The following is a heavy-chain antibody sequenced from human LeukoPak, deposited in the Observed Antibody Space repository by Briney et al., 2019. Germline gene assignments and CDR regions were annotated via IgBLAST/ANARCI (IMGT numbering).Heavy chain of an antibody. J-gene: IGHJ5*02. CDR3: PRDVMLLGELNGVVP. D-gene: IGHD3-10*01. Sequence: SETLSLSCAVSGGSISSYYWSWLRQPAGKGLEWVGRIYTSGSTNYNPSLKSRVTISVDTSKNQYSLKLRSLTAADTAVYYCPRDVMLLGELNGVVPWRRGALVTVPS. CDR2: IYTSGST. CDR1: GGSISSYY. V-gene: IGHV4-4*07.